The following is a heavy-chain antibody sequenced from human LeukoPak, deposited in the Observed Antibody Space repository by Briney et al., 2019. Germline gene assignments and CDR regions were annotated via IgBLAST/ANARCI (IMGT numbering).Heavy chain of an antibody. J-gene: IGHJ4*02. Sequence: PSETLSLTCTVSGGSISSYYWSWIRQPAGKGLEWIGRIYTSGSTNYNPSLKSRVTMSVDTSKNQFSLKLSSVTAADTAVYYCASQLKDGYNNGVVYWRQGTLVTVSS. V-gene: IGHV4-4*07. D-gene: IGHD5-24*01. CDR3: ASQLKDGYNNGVVY. CDR2: IYTSGST. CDR1: GGSISSYY.